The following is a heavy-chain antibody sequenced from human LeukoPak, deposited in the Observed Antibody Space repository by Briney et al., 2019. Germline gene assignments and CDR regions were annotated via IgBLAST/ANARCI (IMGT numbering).Heavy chain of an antibody. CDR2: ISSSSTYI. J-gene: IGHJ4*02. Sequence: GGSLRLSCAASGFTFNSYTMNWVRQAPGKGLEWVSSISSSSTYIYYADSVKGRFTISRDNAKNSLYLQMNSLRVEDTAVYYCARDFYGDFSKFDYWGQGTLVTVSS. CDR3: ARDFYGDFSKFDY. CDR1: GFTFNSYT. V-gene: IGHV3-21*01. D-gene: IGHD4-17*01.